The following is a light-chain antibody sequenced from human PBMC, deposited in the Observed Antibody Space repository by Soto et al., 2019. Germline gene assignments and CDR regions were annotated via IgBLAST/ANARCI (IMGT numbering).Light chain of an antibody. J-gene: IGLJ2*01. CDR3: AAWDDSLNVHVV. CDR2: GNN. Sequence: QSVLTQPPSASGTPGQRVTISCSGGSSNIGSKNGNWYQQLPGMAPKLLIYGNNQRPSGVPDRFSGSKSGTSASLAISGLQSEDEADYYCAAWDDSLNVHVVFGGGTKLTVL. V-gene: IGLV1-44*01. CDR1: SSNIGSKN.